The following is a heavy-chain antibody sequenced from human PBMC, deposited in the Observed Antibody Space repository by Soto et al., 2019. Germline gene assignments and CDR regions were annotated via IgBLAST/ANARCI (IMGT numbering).Heavy chain of an antibody. CDR3: ARGVPAAGTDWFDP. V-gene: IGHV4-59*08. Sequence: SETLSLTCTVSGGSISSYYWSWIRQPPGKGLEWIGSMYYSGSTNYNPSLKSRVTISVDTSKNQVSLNLTSVTAADTAVYYCARGVPAAGTDWFDPWGQGTLVTVSS. J-gene: IGHJ5*02. D-gene: IGHD6-13*01. CDR1: GGSISSYY. CDR2: MYYSGST.